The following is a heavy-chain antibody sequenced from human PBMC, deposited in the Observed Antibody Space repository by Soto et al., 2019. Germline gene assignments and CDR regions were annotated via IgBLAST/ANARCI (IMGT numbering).Heavy chain of an antibody. J-gene: IGHJ6*02. V-gene: IGHV4-59*01. CDR1: GGSISSYY. D-gene: IGHD5-12*01. Sequence: PSETLSLTCTVSGGSISSYYWSWIRQPPGKGLEWIGYIYYSGSTNYNPSLKSRVTISVDTSKNQFSLKLSSVTAAETAVYYCARLRRDGYNFAYYGMDVWGQGTTVTVS. CDR3: ARLRRDGYNFAYYGMDV. CDR2: IYYSGST.